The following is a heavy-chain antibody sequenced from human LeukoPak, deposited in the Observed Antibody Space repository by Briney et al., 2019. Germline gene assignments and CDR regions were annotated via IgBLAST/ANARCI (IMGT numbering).Heavy chain of an antibody. CDR1: GGSFNGYY. CDR3: ARSPDILTGENFDY. J-gene: IGHJ4*02. CDR2: INHSGST. V-gene: IGHV4-34*01. D-gene: IGHD3-9*01. Sequence: SETLSLTCAVYGGSFNGYYWSWVRQPPGKGLEWIGEINHSGSTNYSPSLKSRVTLSVDTSKNQFSLKLSSVTAADTAVYYCARSPDILTGENFDYWGQGTLVTVSS.